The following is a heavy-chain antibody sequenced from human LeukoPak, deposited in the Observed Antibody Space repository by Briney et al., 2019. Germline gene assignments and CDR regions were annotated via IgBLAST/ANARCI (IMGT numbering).Heavy chain of an antibody. V-gene: IGHV4-34*01. CDR1: GGSFSGYY. D-gene: IGHD4-17*01. CDR3: ARSPTDDYGDDDAFDI. J-gene: IGHJ3*02. CDR2: INHSGST. Sequence: PPETLSLTCAVYGGSFSGYYWSWIRQPPGKGLEWIGEINHSGSTNYNPSLKSRVTISVDTSKNQFSLKLSSVTAADTAVYYCARSPTDDYGDDDAFDIWGQGTMVTVSS.